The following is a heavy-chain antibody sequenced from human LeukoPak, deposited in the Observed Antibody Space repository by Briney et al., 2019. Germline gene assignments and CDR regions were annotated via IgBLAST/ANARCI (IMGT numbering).Heavy chain of an antibody. CDR1: GFTFSSHS. J-gene: IGHJ4*02. CDR2: ISSSSSYI. V-gene: IGHV3-21*01. Sequence: PGGALRLSCAASGFTFSSHSMNWVRQSPGKGLEWVSSISSSSSYIYYAYSVKGRFTISRDNAKNSLYLQMNSLRAEDTAVYYCAREDSVAGALADYWGQGTLVTVSS. D-gene: IGHD6-19*01. CDR3: AREDSVAGALADY.